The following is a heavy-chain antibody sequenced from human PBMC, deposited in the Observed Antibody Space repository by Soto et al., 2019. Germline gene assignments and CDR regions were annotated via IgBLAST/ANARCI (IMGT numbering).Heavy chain of an antibody. CDR2: IYYSGST. D-gene: IGHD4-17*01. J-gene: IGHJ4*02. CDR3: ATGLTVTSGDY. Sequence: QVKLQESGPGLVKHSETLALTCTVSGGSISSYYWSWIRQPPGKGLEWIGYIYYSGSTNYNPSLKSRVTISVNTSKNQFSPKLSLVTAADTAVYYCATGLTVTSGDYWGQGTLVTVSS. CDR1: GGSISSYY. V-gene: IGHV4-59*01.